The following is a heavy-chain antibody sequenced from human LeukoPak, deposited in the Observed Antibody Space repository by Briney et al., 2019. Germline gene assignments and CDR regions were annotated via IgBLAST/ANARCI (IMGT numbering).Heavy chain of an antibody. V-gene: IGHV3-30-3*01. D-gene: IGHD5-18*01. Sequence: PGGSLRLSCAASGFTFSSYAMHWVRQAPGKGLEWVAVISYDGSNKYYADSVKGRFTISRDNSKNTLYLQMNSLRAEDTAVYYCARGIQLWSPFDYWGQGTLVTVSS. CDR1: GFTFSSYA. CDR2: ISYDGSNK. CDR3: ARGIQLWSPFDY. J-gene: IGHJ4*02.